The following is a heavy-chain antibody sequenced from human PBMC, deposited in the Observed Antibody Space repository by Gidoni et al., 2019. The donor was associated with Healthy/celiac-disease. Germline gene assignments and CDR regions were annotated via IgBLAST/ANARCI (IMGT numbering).Heavy chain of an antibody. Sequence: EVQLVESGGGWVKPGGSLRLPCEATGFTSGTAWLAWVRQAPGKGLEWVGRIKSKTDGGTTDYAAPVKGRFTISRDDSKNTLYLQMNSLKTEDTAVYYCTTFSPSLDAVRGVIGSSFDIWGQGTMVTVSS. J-gene: IGHJ3*02. D-gene: IGHD3-10*01. CDR3: TTFSPSLDAVRGVIGSSFDI. CDR2: IKSKTDGGTT. CDR1: GFTSGTAW. V-gene: IGHV3-15*01.